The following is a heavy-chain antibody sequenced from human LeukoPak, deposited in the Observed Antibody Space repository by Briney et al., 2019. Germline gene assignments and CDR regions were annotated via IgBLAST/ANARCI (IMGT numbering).Heavy chain of an antibody. CDR3: ARGGGLDV. D-gene: IGHD3-16*01. J-gene: IGHJ6*02. Sequence: GGSLRLSCAASGFTFSSYAMTWVRRAPGKGLEWVSTISGSGGNAYYADSVKGRFTISRDNAKNSLYLQMSNLRAEDTAVYFCARGGGLDVWGQGATVTVSS. V-gene: IGHV3-23*01. CDR1: GFTFSSYA. CDR2: ISGSGGNA.